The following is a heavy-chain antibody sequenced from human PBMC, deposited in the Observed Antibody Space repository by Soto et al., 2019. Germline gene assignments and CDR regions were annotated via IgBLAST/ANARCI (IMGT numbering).Heavy chain of an antibody. D-gene: IGHD5-18*01. CDR2: ISYEGSNN. V-gene: IGHV3-30-3*01. CDR3: VTAIVTGY. Sequence: GGTLRLSCEASGFTFSSYALHWVRQAAGKGLEWVAVISYEGSNNYYADSVKGRFTISRDNSKNTLYLQMNSLRADDTAVDYCVTAIVTGYWGQGTLVTVSS. CDR1: GFTFSSYA. J-gene: IGHJ4*02.